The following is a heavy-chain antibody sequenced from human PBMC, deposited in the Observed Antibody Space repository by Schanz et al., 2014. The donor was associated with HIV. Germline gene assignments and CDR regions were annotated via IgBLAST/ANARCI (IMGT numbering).Heavy chain of an antibody. CDR2: ISAYNGNT. CDR3: ARDGTAARQFYYYGMDV. D-gene: IGHD6-6*01. J-gene: IGHJ6*02. V-gene: IGHV1-2*02. CDR1: GYTFFDYD. Sequence: QVQLVQSGPEVKKPGASVRVSCETSGYTFFDYDINWVRQAPGQGLEWMGWISAYNGNTNYAQKFQGRVTMTRDTSSSTAYMELSMLRSDDTAVYYCARDGTAARQFYYYGMDVWGQGTTVTVSS.